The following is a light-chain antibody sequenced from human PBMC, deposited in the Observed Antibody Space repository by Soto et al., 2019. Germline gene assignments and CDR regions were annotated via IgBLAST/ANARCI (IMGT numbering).Light chain of an antibody. CDR3: LQDYNYPWT. V-gene: IGKV1-6*01. Sequence: AIPMTQSPSSLSASVGDRVTITCRASQGIRTDLGWYQQKPGKAPKLLIYAASSLHSGVPSRFSGSGSGTDFTLTISSLQPEDSATYYCLQDYNYPWTFGQGTKVEIK. CDR1: QGIRTD. CDR2: AAS. J-gene: IGKJ1*01.